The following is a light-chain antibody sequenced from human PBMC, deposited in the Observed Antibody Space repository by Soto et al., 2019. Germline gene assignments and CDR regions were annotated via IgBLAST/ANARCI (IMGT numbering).Light chain of an antibody. V-gene: IGKV4-1*01. CDR3: QQYYSTPRT. J-gene: IGKJ1*01. Sequence: DIVMTQSPDSLAVSLGERATINCKSSQSVLYSSNNKNYLAWYQQKPGQPPKLLIYWASTRESGVPDRFSGSGSGTDFTRNIGSQKAEDVRVSYCQQYYSTPRTFGQGTKVEIK. CDR2: WAS. CDR1: QSVLYSSNNKNY.